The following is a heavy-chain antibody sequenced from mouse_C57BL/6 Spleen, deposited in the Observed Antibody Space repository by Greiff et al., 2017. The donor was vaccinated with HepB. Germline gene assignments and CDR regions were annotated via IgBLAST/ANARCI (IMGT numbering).Heavy chain of an antibody. J-gene: IGHJ1*03. V-gene: IGHV1-53*01. CDR2: INPSNGGT. CDR3: AREPLIFRYFDV. CDR1: GYTFTSYW. Sequence: QVQLQQPGTELVKPGASVKLSCKASGYTFTSYWMHWVKQRPGQGLEWIGNINPSNGGTNYNEKFKSKATMTVDKSSTTAYMQLSSLTSEDSAVYYCAREPLIFRYFDVWGTGTTVTVSS. D-gene: IGHD6-1*01.